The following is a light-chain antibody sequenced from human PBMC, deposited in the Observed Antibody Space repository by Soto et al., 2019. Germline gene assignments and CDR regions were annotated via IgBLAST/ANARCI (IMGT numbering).Light chain of an antibody. CDR1: QSLSSNY. J-gene: IGKJ1*01. V-gene: IGKV3-20*01. CDR3: QQYDTSPRT. CDR2: GAS. Sequence: EIVLTQSPGTLSLSPGERATLSCRASQSLSSNYLAWHQHKTGQAPRHRIYGASSRATGIPDRFSSSGSGTDFTLTITRLEPEDFAVYYCQQYDTSPRTFGQGTKVDIK.